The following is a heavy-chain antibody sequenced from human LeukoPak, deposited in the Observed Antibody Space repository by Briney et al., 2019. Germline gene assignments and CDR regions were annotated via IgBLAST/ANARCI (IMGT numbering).Heavy chain of an antibody. V-gene: IGHV3-30-3*01. CDR1: GFTFGSYA. CDR3: ARESYYYDSSGYYSGGALNWFDP. J-gene: IGHJ5*02. Sequence: GGSLSLSCAASGFTFGSYAMHWVRPAPGKGLEWVAVISYDGSNKYYADSVKGRFTISRDNSKNTLYLQMNSLRAEDTAVYYCARESYYYDSSGYYSGGALNWFDPWGQGTLVTVSS. CDR2: ISYDGSNK. D-gene: IGHD3-22*01.